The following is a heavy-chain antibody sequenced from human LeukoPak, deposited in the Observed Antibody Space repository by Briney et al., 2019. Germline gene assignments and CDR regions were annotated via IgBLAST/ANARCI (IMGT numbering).Heavy chain of an antibody. Sequence: ASVKVSCKASGYTFTSYYMHWVRQAPGQGLEWMGIINPSGGSTSYAQKFQGRVTMIRDMSTSTVYMELSSLRSEDTAVYYCARNYYEGPNWFDPWGQGTLVTVSS. J-gene: IGHJ5*02. CDR2: INPSGGST. D-gene: IGHD3-22*01. V-gene: IGHV1-46*01. CDR3: ARNYYEGPNWFDP. CDR1: GYTFTSYY.